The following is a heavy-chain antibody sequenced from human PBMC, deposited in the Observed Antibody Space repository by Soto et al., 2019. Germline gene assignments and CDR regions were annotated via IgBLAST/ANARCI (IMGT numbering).Heavy chain of an antibody. V-gene: IGHV1-46*03. CDR3: ARVTCRGGSCYSDAFDI. J-gene: IGHJ3*02. Sequence: ASVKVSCTASGYTFTSYYMHWVRQAPGQGLEWMGIINPSGGSTSYAQKFQGRVTMTRDTSTSTVYMELSSLRSEDTAVYYCARVTCRGGSCYSDAFDIWGQGTMVTVSS. CDR2: INPSGGST. CDR1: GYTFTSYY. D-gene: IGHD2-15*01.